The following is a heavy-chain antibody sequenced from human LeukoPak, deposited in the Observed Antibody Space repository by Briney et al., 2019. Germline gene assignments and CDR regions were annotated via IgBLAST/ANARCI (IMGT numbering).Heavy chain of an antibody. CDR2: IKSKTDGGTT. D-gene: IGHD3-10*01. CDR1: GFTFSNAW. CDR3: TTPYYYGSGMDYYYGMDV. V-gene: IGHV3-15*01. J-gene: IGHJ6*02. Sequence: KSGGPLKLSCAASGFTFSNAWRSWVGQAPGKGLDWVGRIKSKTDGGTTDYAAPVKGRFTISRDDSKNTLYLQMNSLKTEDTAVYYCTTPYYYGSGMDYYYGMDVWGQGTTVTVSS.